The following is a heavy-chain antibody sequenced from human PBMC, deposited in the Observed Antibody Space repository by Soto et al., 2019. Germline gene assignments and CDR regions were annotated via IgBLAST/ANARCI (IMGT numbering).Heavy chain of an antibody. Sequence: SETLSLTCAVYGGSFSGYYWNWIRQPPGKGLEWIGEINHSGSTNYNPSLKSRVTISVDTSKNQFSLKLSSVTAADTAVYYCARGEYYYGSGSSNWFDPWGQGTLVTVS. CDR3: ARGEYYYGSGSSNWFDP. J-gene: IGHJ5*02. V-gene: IGHV4-34*01. D-gene: IGHD3-10*01. CDR1: GGSFSGYY. CDR2: INHSGST.